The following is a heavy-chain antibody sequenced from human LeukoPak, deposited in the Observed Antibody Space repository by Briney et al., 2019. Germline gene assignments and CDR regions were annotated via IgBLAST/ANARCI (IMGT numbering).Heavy chain of an antibody. Sequence: SETLSLTCTVSGGSISSGSYYWSWIRQPAGKGLEWIGRIYTSGSTNYNPTLKSRVTISVDTSKNQFSLKLSSVTAADTAVYYCAREVDGYNRGGAFDIWGQGTMVTVSS. CDR2: IYTSGST. J-gene: IGHJ3*02. D-gene: IGHD5-24*01. CDR3: AREVDGYNRGGAFDI. CDR1: GGSISSGSYY. V-gene: IGHV4-61*02.